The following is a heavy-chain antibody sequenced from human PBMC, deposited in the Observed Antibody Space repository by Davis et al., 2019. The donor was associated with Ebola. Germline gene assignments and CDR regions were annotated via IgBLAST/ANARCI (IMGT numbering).Heavy chain of an antibody. V-gene: IGHV3-7*01. Sequence: GESLKISCAASGFTFSTYWMSWVRQAPGKGLQWVANIKQDGSEKYYVDSVKGRFTISRDNAKNTLYLQMNSLRAEDTAVYYCARLYCTGGVCYLDYWGQGTLVTVSS. J-gene: IGHJ4*02. CDR2: IKQDGSEK. CDR3: ARLYCTGGVCYLDY. D-gene: IGHD2-8*02. CDR1: GFTFSTYW.